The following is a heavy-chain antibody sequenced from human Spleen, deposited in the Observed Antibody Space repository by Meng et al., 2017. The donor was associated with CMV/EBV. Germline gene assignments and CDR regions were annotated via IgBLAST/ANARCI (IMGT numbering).Heavy chain of an antibody. CDR2: SSHSGST. CDR1: GGSLSGYD. D-gene: IGHD3-3*01. J-gene: IGHJ5*02. CDR3: ARGHAQAYNDFWSGYYNWFDP. V-gene: IGHV4-34*01. Sequence: GSLRLSCAVYGGSLSGYDWNWIRQPPGKGLEWIGESSHSGSTNYNPSLKSRVTISVDTSKNQFSLKLSSVTAADTAVYYCARGHAQAYNDFWSGYYNWFDPWGQGTLVTVSS.